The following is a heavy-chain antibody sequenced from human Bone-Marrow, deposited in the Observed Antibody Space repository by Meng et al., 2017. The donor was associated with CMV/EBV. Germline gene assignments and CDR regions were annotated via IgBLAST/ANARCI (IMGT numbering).Heavy chain of an antibody. J-gene: IGHJ4*02. CDR3: ARGPYCSSTSCHARD. CDR2: IIPIFGTA. V-gene: IGHV1-69*05. Sequence: SVKVSCKASGGTFSSYAISWVRQAPGQGLEWMGGIIPIFGTANYAQKFQGRVTITTDESTSTAYMELSGLRSEDTAVYYCARGPYCSSTSCHARDWGQGTLVAVSS. D-gene: IGHD2-2*01. CDR1: GGTFSSYA.